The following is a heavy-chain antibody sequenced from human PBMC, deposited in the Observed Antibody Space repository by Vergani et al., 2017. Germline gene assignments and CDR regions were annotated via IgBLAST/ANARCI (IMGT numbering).Heavy chain of an antibody. Sequence: EVMLVQSGAEVKKPGESLKISCKYSESSFISNEIAWVRQMSGKGLQWMGNINPIDSKIAYSPSFQGQAIMSLDKSITTAYLQWRSLKASDTAIYYCTIHVPCGDVAGLHFDHWGQETQVTVSS. V-gene: IGHV5-51*01. CDR1: ESSFISNE. J-gene: IGHJ4*02. CDR3: TIHVPCGDVAGLHFDH. CDR2: INPIDSKI. D-gene: IGHD2-21*01.